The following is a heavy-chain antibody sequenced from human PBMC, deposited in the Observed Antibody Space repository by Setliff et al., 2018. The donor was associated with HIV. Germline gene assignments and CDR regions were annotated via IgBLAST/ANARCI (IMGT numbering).Heavy chain of an antibody. Sequence: SETLSLTCKVSGAPISSYYWNWIRQPPGKGLEWIGYIYNSGYTNYKPSLKSRVTISLDTSKNQFSLNLRSVTAADTAVYYCARYKCINFACVGFDIWGQGTVVTVSS. CDR2: IYNSGYT. CDR1: GAPISSYY. CDR3: ARYKCINFACVGFDI. J-gene: IGHJ3*02. D-gene: IGHD3-9*01. V-gene: IGHV4-59*01.